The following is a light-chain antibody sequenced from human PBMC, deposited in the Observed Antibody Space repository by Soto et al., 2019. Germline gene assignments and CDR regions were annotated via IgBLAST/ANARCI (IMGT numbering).Light chain of an antibody. CDR1: QSLLHSNGYNY. Sequence: DIVMTQSPLSLPVTPGEPASISCRSSQSLLHSNGYNYLDWYLQKSGQSPQLLIYLGSNRASGVPDRFSGSGSGTDFTLKISRVEAEDFGIYYCMQALQTPYTFGQGTKLEIK. CDR2: LGS. V-gene: IGKV2-28*01. CDR3: MQALQTPYT. J-gene: IGKJ2*01.